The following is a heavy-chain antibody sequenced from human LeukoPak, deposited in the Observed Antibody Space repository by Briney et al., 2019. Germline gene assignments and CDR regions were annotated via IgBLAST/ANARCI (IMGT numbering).Heavy chain of an antibody. J-gene: IGHJ3*02. CDR3: ARDRVNTAIVVVPAAQHDAFDI. CDR2: IYHSGST. CDR1: GYSISSGYY. Sequence: SETLSLTCAVSGYSISSGYYWGWIRQPPGKGLEWIGSIYHSGSTYYNPSLKSRVTISVDTSKNHFSLELSSVTAADTAVYYCARDRVNTAIVVVPAAQHDAFDIWGQGTMVTVSS. V-gene: IGHV4-38-2*02. D-gene: IGHD2-2*01.